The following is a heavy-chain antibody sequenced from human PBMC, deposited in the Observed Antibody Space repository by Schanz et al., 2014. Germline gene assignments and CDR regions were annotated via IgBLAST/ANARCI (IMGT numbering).Heavy chain of an antibody. Sequence: EVHLLESGGGLVQPGGSLRLSCAASGFAFGTYAMSWVRQAPGKGLLWVSSISVTGGDATYYADSVKGRFTISRDNSKNTLYLQMNSLRVEDSAIYYCAKDISDTSGKDDYWGQGTLVTVSS. CDR2: ISVTGGDAT. D-gene: IGHD3-22*01. CDR1: GFAFGTYA. CDR3: AKDISDTSGKDDY. J-gene: IGHJ4*02. V-gene: IGHV3-23*01.